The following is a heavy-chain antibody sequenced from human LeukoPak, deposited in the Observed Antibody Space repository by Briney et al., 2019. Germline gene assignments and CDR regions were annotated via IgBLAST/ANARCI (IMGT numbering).Heavy chain of an antibody. V-gene: IGHV4-59*01. CDR3: ARNDGYHDMLTGYRAFDI. J-gene: IGHJ3*02. CDR1: GLSISGYH. Sequence: WETLSLTCSVSGLSISGYHWSWIRQPPGKHLEWIGYIYRSESSNYNPSLKSRVTISVDTSRNQLSLKLSSVTAADTAVYYCARNDGYHDMLTGYRAFDIWGPGTMVTVSS. D-gene: IGHD3-9*01. CDR2: IYRSESS.